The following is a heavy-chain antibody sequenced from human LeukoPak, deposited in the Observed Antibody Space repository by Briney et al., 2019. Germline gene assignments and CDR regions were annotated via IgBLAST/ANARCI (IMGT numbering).Heavy chain of an antibody. CDR3: ARDLDWGAFDA. Sequence: GGSLRLSCAASGFTFSSHGINWVRQAPGKGLEWVSGISPSGSISYCADSVKGRFTISRDNSKNTVSLQMNSLRAEDTALYYCARDLDWGAFDAWGQGTLVTVSS. J-gene: IGHJ5*02. CDR2: ISPSGSIS. V-gene: IGHV3-23*01. D-gene: IGHD3-9*01. CDR1: GFTFSSHG.